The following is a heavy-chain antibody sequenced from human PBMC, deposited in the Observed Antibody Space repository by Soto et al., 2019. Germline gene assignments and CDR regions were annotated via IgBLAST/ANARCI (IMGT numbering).Heavy chain of an antibody. J-gene: IGHJ2*01. CDR1: GFTFRSYA. V-gene: IGHV3-23*01. Sequence: EVQLLESGGGWVQPGGSLRLSCVASGFTFRSYAMSWVRQAPGKGLEWVSSITDTGGSTHYADSVKGRFIISRDYLRSKVSLEMNSLTPEDTATYYCAKTRNPVTTYCHLWGRSTLVTASS. D-gene: IGHD4-17*01. CDR2: ITDTGGST. CDR3: AKTRNPVTTYCHL.